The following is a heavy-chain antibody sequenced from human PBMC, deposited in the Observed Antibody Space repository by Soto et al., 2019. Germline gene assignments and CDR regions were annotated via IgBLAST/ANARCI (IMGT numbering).Heavy chain of an antibody. CDR2: ISSSGSTI. CDR3: ARDGIMGSGFDP. CDR1: GFTFSSYE. D-gene: IGHD2-15*01. Sequence: GGSLRLSCAASGFTFSSYEMNRVRQAPGKGLEWVSYISSSGSTIYYADSVKGRFTISRDNAKNSLYLQMNSLRAEDTAVYYCARDGIMGSGFDPWGQGTLVTVSS. J-gene: IGHJ5*02. V-gene: IGHV3-48*03.